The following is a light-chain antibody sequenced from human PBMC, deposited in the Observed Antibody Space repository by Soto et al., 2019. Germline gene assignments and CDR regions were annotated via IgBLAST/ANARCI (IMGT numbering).Light chain of an antibody. V-gene: IGKV3-11*01. Sequence: EIVWTQAPATLSLSPGEIATISCRVSQSVSSYLAWYQQKPGQAPRLLIYDASNRATGIPARFSGSGSGTDFTLTISSLEPEDFAVYYCQQRSNWPQVTFGQGTRLETK. J-gene: IGKJ5*01. CDR3: QQRSNWPQVT. CDR2: DAS. CDR1: QSVSSY.